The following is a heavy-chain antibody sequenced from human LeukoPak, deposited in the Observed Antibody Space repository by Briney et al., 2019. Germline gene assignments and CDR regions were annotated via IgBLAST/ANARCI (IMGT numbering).Heavy chain of an antibody. J-gene: IGHJ4*02. CDR2: ITGDGVRT. D-gene: IGHD2/OR15-2a*01. CDR1: RFTFSGYA. Sequence: GGSLRLSCAASRFTFSGYAMTWVRQAPGKGLEWVSVITGDGVRTDYADSVKGRFTIFRDNSNNRLFLQMNSLRVEDTAVYYCAKGGGKYYKAPFDDWGQGTLVTVSS. V-gene: IGHV3-23*01. CDR3: AKGGGKYYKAPFDD.